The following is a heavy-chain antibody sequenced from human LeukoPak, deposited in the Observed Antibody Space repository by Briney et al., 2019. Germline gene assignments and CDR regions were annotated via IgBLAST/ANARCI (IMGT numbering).Heavy chain of an antibody. V-gene: IGHV3-15*01. D-gene: IGHD1-14*01. J-gene: IGHJ4*02. CDR2: IKSNTYGGTT. CDR1: GFTFSDAW. CDR3: TTDHGWEPHDY. Sequence: PGGSLRLSCEASGFTFSDAWMSWVRQAPGKGLEWVGRIKSNTYGGTTDYSAPVKGRFSFSRDDSKNTLSLQMNSLKTEDTAVYYCTTDHGWEPHDYWGQGTLVTVSS.